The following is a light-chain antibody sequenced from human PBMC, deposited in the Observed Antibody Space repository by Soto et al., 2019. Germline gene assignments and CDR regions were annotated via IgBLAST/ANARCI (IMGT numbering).Light chain of an antibody. CDR2: GAS. CDR3: QQYSVWPLT. V-gene: IGKV3-11*01. J-gene: IGKJ4*01. CDR1: QSVSRY. Sequence: EIVLTHSPGTLSLSPGQRSTLSCRSSQSVSRYLAWYQQKPGQSPRLLIFGASTRATGIPARFSGSGSEAEFALTISTLQSEDFAVYYCQQYSVWPLTFGGGTKVDI.